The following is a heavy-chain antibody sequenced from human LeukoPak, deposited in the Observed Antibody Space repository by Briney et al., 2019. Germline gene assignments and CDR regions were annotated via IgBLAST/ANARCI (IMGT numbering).Heavy chain of an antibody. CDR3: ARHGGGNSVYYLDY. CDR1: GGSFSGYY. D-gene: IGHD4-23*01. Sequence: PSETLSLTCAVYGGSFSGYYWSWIRQPPGKGLEWIGEINHSGSTNYNPSLKSRVTISVDTSKNQFSLKLSSVTAADTAVYYCARHGGGNSVYYLDYWGQGTLVTVSS. J-gene: IGHJ4*02. V-gene: IGHV4-34*01. CDR2: INHSGST.